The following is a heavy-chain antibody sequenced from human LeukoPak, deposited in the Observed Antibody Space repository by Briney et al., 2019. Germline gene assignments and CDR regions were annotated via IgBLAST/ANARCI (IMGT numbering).Heavy chain of an antibody. CDR3: ARKRRYSYASTPFDY. J-gene: IGHJ4*02. CDR1: GGSFSGCY. CDR2: INHSGST. V-gene: IGHV4-34*01. Sequence: SETLSLTCAVSGGSFSGCYWSWLRQPPGKGLEWIGEINHSGSTNYNPSLKSRVTISVDTSKNQFSLTLSSVTAADTAVYYCARKRRYSYASTPFDYWGQGTLVTVSS. D-gene: IGHD5-18*01.